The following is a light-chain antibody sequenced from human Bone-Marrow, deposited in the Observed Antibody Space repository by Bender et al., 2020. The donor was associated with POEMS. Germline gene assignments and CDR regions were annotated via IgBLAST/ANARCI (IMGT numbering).Light chain of an antibody. CDR1: SSNIGSNS. CDR2: SNN. J-gene: IGLJ1*01. Sequence: QSVLTQSASASGTPGQRVTISCSGRSSNIGSNSVNWYQLLPGAAPKLLIYSNNQRPSGVPDRFSGSKSGTSASLAISGLQPEDEADYYCAAWDDGLSGAYVFGTGTKVTVL. V-gene: IGLV1-44*01. CDR3: AAWDDGLSGAYV.